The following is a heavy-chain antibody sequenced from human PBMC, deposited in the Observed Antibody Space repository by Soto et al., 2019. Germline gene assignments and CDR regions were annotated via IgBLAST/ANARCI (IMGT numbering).Heavy chain of an antibody. D-gene: IGHD3-22*01. CDR1: GFSFSTYG. Sequence: QVHLEESGGGVVQPGRSLRLSCAASGFSFSTYGMHWVRQAPGKGLEWVAVISHDGGNEYYADSVKGRFTNSRDSSKDTVYLQMNNVRAEDTAVYYCARDASRGYGRGYFDFWGLGTLVTVSS. V-gene: IGHV3-30*03. CDR2: ISHDGGNE. CDR3: ARDASRGYGRGYFDF. J-gene: IGHJ2*01.